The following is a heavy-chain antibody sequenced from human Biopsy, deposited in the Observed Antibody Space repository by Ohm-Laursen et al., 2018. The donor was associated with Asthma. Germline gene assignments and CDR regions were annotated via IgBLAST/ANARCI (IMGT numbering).Heavy chain of an antibody. V-gene: IGHV1-69*13. Sequence: ASVKVSCKASGDSLGSFIDYAISWVRQAPRQGLEWMGGLIPVLGTADYAPMFEGRVTITADESTSTAYLELTSLRFEDTAVYYCARGYSGTDRIVYYYSGMEVWGQGTTVTVSS. CDR2: LIPVLGTA. CDR1: GDSLGSFIDYA. J-gene: IGHJ6*02. D-gene: IGHD5-12*01. CDR3: ARGYSGTDRIVYYYSGMEV.